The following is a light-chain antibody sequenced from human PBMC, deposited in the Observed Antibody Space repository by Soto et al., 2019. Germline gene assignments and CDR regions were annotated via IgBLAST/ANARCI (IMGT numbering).Light chain of an antibody. V-gene: IGLV4-69*01. CDR3: PTWGTGIQV. J-gene: IGLJ2*01. CDR2: LNSDGSH. CDR1: SGHSSYA. Sequence: QSVLTQSPSASASLGASVKLTCTLSSGHSSYAITWHQQQPEKGPRYLMKLNSDGSHSKGDGIPDRFSGSSSGAERYLTIASLQSEDEADYCCPTWGTGIQVFGGGTKLTVL.